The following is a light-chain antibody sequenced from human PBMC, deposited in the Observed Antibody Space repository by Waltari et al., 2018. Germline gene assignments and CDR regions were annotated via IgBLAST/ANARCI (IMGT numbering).Light chain of an antibody. CDR3: QHHVRLPAT. Sequence: SCRASQNIGHYLAGYQQKPGQAPRLLIYGTSTRAAGIPDRFSGSGSGADFSLTITRLEPEDFAVYYCQHHVRLPATFGQGTKV. CDR2: GTS. CDR1: QNIGHY. V-gene: IGKV3-20*01. J-gene: IGKJ1*01.